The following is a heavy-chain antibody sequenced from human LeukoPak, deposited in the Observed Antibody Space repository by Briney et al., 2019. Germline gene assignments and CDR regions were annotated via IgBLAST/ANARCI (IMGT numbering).Heavy chain of an antibody. CDR2: ISSNGRTT. J-gene: IGHJ4*02. CDR1: GFTFSNYE. V-gene: IGHV3-48*03. CDR3: AIMTFPLED. Sequence: GGSLRLSCAASGFTFSNYEMNWVRQAPGKGLEWISYISSNGRTTYYADSVRGRFTISRDNTKESVYLQMNSLGVEGTAVYYCAIMTFPLEDWGQGTLVTVSS. D-gene: IGHD2-8*01.